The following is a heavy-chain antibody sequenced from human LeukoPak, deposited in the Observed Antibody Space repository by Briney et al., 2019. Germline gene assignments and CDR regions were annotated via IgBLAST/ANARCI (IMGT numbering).Heavy chain of an antibody. Sequence: GASVKVSCKASGGTFSSYAISWVRQAPGQGLEWRGRIIPILGIANYAQKFQGRGTITADKSTSTAYMELSSLRYEDTAVYYCARNGGVPPYYYDSSGYYFDYWGQGTLVTVSS. J-gene: IGHJ4*02. CDR1: GGTFSSYA. V-gene: IGHV1-69*04. CDR2: IIPILGIA. D-gene: IGHD3-22*01. CDR3: ARNGGVPPYYYDSSGYYFDY.